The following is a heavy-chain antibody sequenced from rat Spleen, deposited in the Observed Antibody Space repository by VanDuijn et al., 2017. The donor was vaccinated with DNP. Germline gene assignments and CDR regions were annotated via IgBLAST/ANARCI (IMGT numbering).Heavy chain of an antibody. CDR1: GFTFSDYY. CDR3: ARLRAMDA. V-gene: IGHV5-22*01. D-gene: IGHD4-1*01. CDR2: ISYDGGST. J-gene: IGHJ4*01. Sequence: EVQLVESGGGLVQPGRSLKLSCAASGFTFSDYYMAWVRQPPTKGLEWVAYISYDGGSTYYGDSVKGRFPISRDNAKSTLYRQMNSLRSEDTATYYCARLRAMDAWGQGTSVTVSS.